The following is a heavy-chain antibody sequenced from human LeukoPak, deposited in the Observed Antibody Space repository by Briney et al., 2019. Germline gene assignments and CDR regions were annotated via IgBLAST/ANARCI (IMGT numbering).Heavy chain of an antibody. CDR2: ISGSGGST. V-gene: IGHV3-23*01. J-gene: IGHJ3*02. Sequence: PGGSLRLSCAASGFTFSSYVMSWVRQAPGKGLEWVSAISGSGGSTYYADSVKGRFTISRDNSKNTLYLQMNSLRAEDTAVYYCATNLPQGGSSTSCYLDWCIAFDIWGQGTMVAVSS. CDR3: ATNLPQGGSSTSCYLDWCIAFDI. D-gene: IGHD2-2*01. CDR1: GFTFSSYV.